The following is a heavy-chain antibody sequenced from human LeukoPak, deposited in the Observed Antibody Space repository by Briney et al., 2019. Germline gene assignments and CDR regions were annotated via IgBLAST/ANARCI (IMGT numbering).Heavy chain of an antibody. D-gene: IGHD1-26*01. V-gene: IGHV3-66*01. CDR2: IYSGGST. J-gene: IGHJ4*02. CDR1: GFTVSSNY. CDR3: ARVGATGAFDY. Sequence: GGSLRLSCAASGFTVSSNYMSWVRQAPGKGLEWVSVIYSGGSTYCADSVKGRFTISRDNSKNTLYLQMNSLRAEDTAVYYCARVGATGAFDYWGQGTLVTVSS.